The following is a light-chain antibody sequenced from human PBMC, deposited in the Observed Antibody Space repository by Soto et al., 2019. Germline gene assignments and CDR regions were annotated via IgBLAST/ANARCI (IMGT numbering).Light chain of an antibody. CDR3: QQYHDWPPT. CDR1: QSVRTN. J-gene: IGKJ1*01. V-gene: IGKV3-15*01. Sequence: EIVMTQSPATLSMSPGARATLSVRASQSVRTNLAWYQQKTGQAPRLLIYGASTGATGIPARFSGSGSGTEFTLTISSLRSEDFAVYCWQQYHDWPPTFGQGTKADIK. CDR2: GAS.